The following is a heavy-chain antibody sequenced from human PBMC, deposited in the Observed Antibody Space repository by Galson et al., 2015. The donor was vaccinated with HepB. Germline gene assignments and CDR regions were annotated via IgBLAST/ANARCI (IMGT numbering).Heavy chain of an antibody. CDR1: GFTSGLTFSSYA. CDR3: AKAASRGDYYYYYMHV. V-gene: IGHV3-23*01. CDR2: ISSSGGTT. Sequence: SLRLSCAASGFTSGLTFSSYAMSWVRQAPGKGLQWVSTISSSGGTTYYADSVEGRFTISRDNSKNTVYLQMNSLRADDTAVYYCAKAASRGDYYYYYMHVWGIGTTVTVSS. J-gene: IGHJ6*03.